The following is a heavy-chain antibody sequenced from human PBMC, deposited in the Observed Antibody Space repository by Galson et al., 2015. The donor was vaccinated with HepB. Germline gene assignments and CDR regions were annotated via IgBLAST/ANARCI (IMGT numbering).Heavy chain of an antibody. J-gene: IGHJ6*02. Sequence: SLRLSCAASGFTFSSYGMHWVRQAPGKGLEWVAVISYDGSNKYYADSVKGRFTISRDNSKNTLYLQMNSLRAEDTAVYYCAKDMGATRGDYYGMDVWGQGTTVTVSS. CDR1: GFTFSSYG. CDR2: ISYDGSNK. V-gene: IGHV3-30*18. D-gene: IGHD1-26*01. CDR3: AKDMGATRGDYYGMDV.